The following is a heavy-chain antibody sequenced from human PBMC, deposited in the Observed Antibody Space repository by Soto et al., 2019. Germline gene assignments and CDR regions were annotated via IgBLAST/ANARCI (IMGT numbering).Heavy chain of an antibody. D-gene: IGHD4-17*01. CDR2: IYYSGST. V-gene: IGHV4-59*01. CDR3: ARDDYGGNSKYEIPYYGMDV. J-gene: IGHJ6*02. Sequence: PSETLSLTCTVSGGSISSYYWSWIRQPPGKGLEWIGYIYYSGSTNYNPSLKSRVTISVDTSKNQFSLKLSSVTAADTAVYYCARDDYGGNSKYEIPYYGMDVWGQGTTVTVSS. CDR1: GGSISSYY.